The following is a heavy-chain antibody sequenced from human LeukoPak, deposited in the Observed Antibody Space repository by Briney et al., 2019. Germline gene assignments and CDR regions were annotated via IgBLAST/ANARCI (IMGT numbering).Heavy chain of an antibody. D-gene: IGHD1-1*01. CDR3: ARDNELSM. V-gene: IGHV3-30*04. Sequence: GRSLRLSRAASGFTFSSYAMHWVRQAPGKGLEWVAVISYDGSNKYYADSVKGRFTTSRDNSKNTLYLQMNSLRAEDTAVYYCARDNELSMWGQGTLVTVSS. CDR1: GFTFSSYA. J-gene: IGHJ4*02. CDR2: ISYDGSNK.